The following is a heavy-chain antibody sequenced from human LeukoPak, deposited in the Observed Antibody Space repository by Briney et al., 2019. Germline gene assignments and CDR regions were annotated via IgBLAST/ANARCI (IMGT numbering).Heavy chain of an antibody. CDR2: ISAYNGNT. V-gene: IGHV1-18*01. Sequence: ASVKVSCKASGYPFTSYGISWVRQAPGQGLEWMGWISAYNGNTNYAQKLQGRVTMTTDTSTSTAYMELRSLRSDDTAAYYCARVSSSSWGNWFDPWGQGTLVTVSS. CDR1: GYPFTSYG. D-gene: IGHD6-13*01. J-gene: IGHJ5*02. CDR3: ARVSSSSWGNWFDP.